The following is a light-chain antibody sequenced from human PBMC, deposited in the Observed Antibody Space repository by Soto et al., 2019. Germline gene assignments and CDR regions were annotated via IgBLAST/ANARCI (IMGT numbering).Light chain of an antibody. V-gene: IGLV2-14*03. J-gene: IGLJ2*01. CDR3: SSFTRDTTHVV. Sequence: QSVLTQPASVSGSPGQSITISCKGTSSDVGDYNYVSWYQHHPDKAPKLIMYDVSDRPSGVSNRFSGSKSGNTASLTISGLQAEDEAHYYCSSFTRDTTHVVFGGGTKLTVL. CDR1: SSDVGDYNY. CDR2: DVS.